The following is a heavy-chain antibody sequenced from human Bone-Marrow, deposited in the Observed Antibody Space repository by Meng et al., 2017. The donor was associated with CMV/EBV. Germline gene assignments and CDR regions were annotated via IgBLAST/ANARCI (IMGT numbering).Heavy chain of an antibody. J-gene: IGHJ6*02. CDR1: GFTFSSYW. CDR3: ARTPWAARPPGPYYGMDV. D-gene: IGHD6-6*01. CDR2: IKQDGGEK. V-gene: IGHV3-7*01. Sequence: GGSLRLSCAASGFTFSSYWMSWVRQAPGKGLEWVANIKQDGGEKYYVDSVKGRFTISRDNAKNSLYLQMNSLRAEDTAVYYCARTPWAARPPGPYYGMDVWGQGTTVTVSS.